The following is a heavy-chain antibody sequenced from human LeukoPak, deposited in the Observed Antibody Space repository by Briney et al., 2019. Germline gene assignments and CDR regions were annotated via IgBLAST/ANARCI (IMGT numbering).Heavy chain of an antibody. D-gene: IGHD6-13*01. V-gene: IGHV3-7*02. CDR3: ARYGYQGAMDV. J-gene: IGHJ6*02. CDR1: GFTFRSYW. CDR2: IDQDGSGK. Sequence: PGGSLRLSCAASGFTFRSYWMGWVRQAPGKGLEWAANIDQDGSGKYYVDPVKGRFTISRDNAKNSLYLQMNSLRAEDTAVYYCARYGYQGAMDVWGQGTTVTVSS.